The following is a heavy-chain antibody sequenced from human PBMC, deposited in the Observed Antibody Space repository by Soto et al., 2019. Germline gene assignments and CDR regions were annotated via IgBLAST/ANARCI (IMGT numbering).Heavy chain of an antibody. CDR3: ERVEAVAGLYNYHGLDV. CDR1: GGTFSNYA. CDR2: IVPIFGTT. Sequence: QVQLVQSGAEVKKPGSSVKVSCKVSGGTFSNYAIDWVRLAPGHGLEWMGGIVPIFGTTYYTQKFQGRAKILEDDSTETEYLEMRRLRPEDTAIYYCERVEAVAGLYNYHGLDVWGQGTAVTVSS. V-gene: IGHV1-69*12. J-gene: IGHJ6*02. D-gene: IGHD6-19*01.